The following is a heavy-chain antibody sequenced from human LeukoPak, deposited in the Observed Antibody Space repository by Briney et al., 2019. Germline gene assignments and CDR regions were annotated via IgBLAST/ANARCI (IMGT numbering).Heavy chain of an antibody. V-gene: IGHV4-59*01. Sequence: SETLSLTCTVSGGSISSYYWSWIRQPPGKGLERIGYIYYSGSTNYNPSLTSRVTISVDTSKNQFSLKLSSVTAADTAVYYCARLPYYDFWSGYFDYWGQGTLVTVSS. CDR1: GGSISSYY. J-gene: IGHJ4*02. CDR2: IYYSGST. D-gene: IGHD3-3*01. CDR3: ARLPYYDFWSGYFDY.